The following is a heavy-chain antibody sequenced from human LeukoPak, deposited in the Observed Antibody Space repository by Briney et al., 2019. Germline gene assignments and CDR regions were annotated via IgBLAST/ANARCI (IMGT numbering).Heavy chain of an antibody. V-gene: IGHV1-18*01. D-gene: IGHD3-16*02. CDR3: AQSIMITFGGVIAKAYYYYMDV. CDR2: ISAYNGNT. J-gene: IGHJ6*03. Sequence: ASVKVSCKASGYTLTSYGISWVRQAPGQGLEWMGWISAYNGNTNYAQKLQGRVTMTTDTSTSTAYMELRSLRSDDTAVYYCAQSIMITFGGVIAKAYYYYMDVWGKGTTVTVSS. CDR1: GYTLTSYG.